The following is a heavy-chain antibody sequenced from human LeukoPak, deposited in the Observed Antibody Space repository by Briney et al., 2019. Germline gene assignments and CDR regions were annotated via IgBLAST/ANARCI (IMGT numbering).Heavy chain of an antibody. D-gene: IGHD6-13*01. CDR2: IYYSGST. CDR1: GGSISSYY. Sequence: SETLSLTCTVSGGSISSYYWSWIRQPPGKGLEWIGYIYYSGSTNYNPSLKSRVTISVDTSKNQFSLKLSSVTAADTAVYYCARAPRLIAAAGTNYYYYMDVWGKGTTVTVSS. J-gene: IGHJ6*03. CDR3: ARAPRLIAAAGTNYYYYMDV. V-gene: IGHV4-59*01.